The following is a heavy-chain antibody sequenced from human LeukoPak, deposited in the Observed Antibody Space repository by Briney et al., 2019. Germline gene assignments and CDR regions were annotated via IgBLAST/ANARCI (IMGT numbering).Heavy chain of an antibody. CDR2: IDHSGST. CDR1: GGSFSGYY. V-gene: IGHV4-34*01. CDR3: ARALMKYYYYYMDV. Sequence: SETLSLTCAVYGGSFSGYYWSWIRQPPGKGLEWIGEIDHSGSTNYNPSLKSRVTISVDTSKNQFSLKLSSVTAADTAVYYCARALMKYYYYYMDVWGKGTTVTVSS. J-gene: IGHJ6*03.